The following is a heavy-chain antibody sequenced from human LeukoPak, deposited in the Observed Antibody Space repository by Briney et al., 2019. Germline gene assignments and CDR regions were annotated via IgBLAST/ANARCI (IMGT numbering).Heavy chain of an antibody. Sequence: SETLSLTCTVSGGSISSGGYYWSWIRQPPGKGLEWIGYIYYSGSTNYNPSLKNRVTISVDRSKNQFSLKLSSVTAADTAVYYCARDVGCSSTSCYIGAFDIWGQGTMVTVSS. V-gene: IGHV4-61*08. CDR1: GGSISSGGYY. CDR2: IYYSGST. D-gene: IGHD2-2*02. J-gene: IGHJ3*02. CDR3: ARDVGCSSTSCYIGAFDI.